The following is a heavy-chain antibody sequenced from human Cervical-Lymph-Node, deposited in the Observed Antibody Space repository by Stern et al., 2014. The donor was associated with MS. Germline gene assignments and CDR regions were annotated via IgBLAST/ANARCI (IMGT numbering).Heavy chain of an antibody. J-gene: IGHJ4*02. CDR1: GGSINTYI. CDR3: ARDLISPTGTS. V-gene: IGHV4-4*07. Sequence: VQLVESGPGLVKPSETLSLTCTVSGGSINTYIWSWIRQPPGKGLEWIGRISASGSTNYSPSLKSRVTMSLDTSKNQFPLRLSSVTAADTAVYYCARDLISPTGTSWGQGTLVTVSS. CDR2: ISASGST. D-gene: IGHD1-1*01.